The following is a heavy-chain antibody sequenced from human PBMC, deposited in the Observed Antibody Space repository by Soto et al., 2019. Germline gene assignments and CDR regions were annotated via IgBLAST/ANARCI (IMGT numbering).Heavy chain of an antibody. D-gene: IGHD2-15*01. V-gene: IGHV4-34*01. CDR1: GGSFSGYY. CDR2: INHSGST. CDR3: AREGYCSGGSCYSRTLDY. Sequence: QVQLQQWGAGLLKPSETLSLTCAVYGGSFSGYYWSWIRQPPGKGLEWIGEINHSGSTNYNPSLKSRVTISVDTSKNQFSLKLSSVTAADTAVYHCAREGYCSGGSCYSRTLDYWGQGTLVTVSS. J-gene: IGHJ4*02.